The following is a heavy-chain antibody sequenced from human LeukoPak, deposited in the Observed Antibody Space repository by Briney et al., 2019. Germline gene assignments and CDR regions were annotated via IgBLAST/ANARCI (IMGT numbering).Heavy chain of an antibody. CDR1: GGTFSSYA. J-gene: IGHJ3*02. CDR3: ARDRAVASPVDAFDI. CDR2: IIPILGTA. Sequence: SVKVSCKASGGTFSSYAISWVRQAPGQGLEWIGGIIPILGTANYAQKFQGRVTSTADESTSTAYMELSSLRSEDTAVYYCARDRAVASPVDAFDIWGQGTMVTVSS. V-gene: IGHV1-69*01. D-gene: IGHD6-19*01.